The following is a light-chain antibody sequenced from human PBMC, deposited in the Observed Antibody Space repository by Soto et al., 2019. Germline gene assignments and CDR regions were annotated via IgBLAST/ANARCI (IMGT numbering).Light chain of an antibody. CDR2: VDSDGSH. V-gene: IGLV4-69*01. J-gene: IGLJ3*02. CDR1: SGHSDYA. Sequence: QLVLTQSPSASASLGASVKLTCTLSSGHSDYAIAWHQQRPEKGPRYLMKVDSDGSHSRGDEIPDRFSGSSSGAERYLTISSLQSEDEADYYCQTWGTGIWVFGGGTKVTVL. CDR3: QTWGTGIWV.